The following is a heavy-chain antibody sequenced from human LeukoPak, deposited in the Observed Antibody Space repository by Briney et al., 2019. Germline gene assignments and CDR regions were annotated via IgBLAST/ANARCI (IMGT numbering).Heavy chain of an antibody. V-gene: IGHV1-46*01. CDR3: ARELISGDWTWDI. Sequence: ASVKVSCKASGYTFTSFSLNWVRQAPGQGLEWMGTISPSGGTTNYAQKFQGRITMTRDTSTSTVYMEPSSLRSEDTAVYYCARELISGDWTWDIWGQGTMVTVSS. J-gene: IGHJ3*02. CDR1: GYTFTSFS. D-gene: IGHD2-21*02. CDR2: ISPSGGTT.